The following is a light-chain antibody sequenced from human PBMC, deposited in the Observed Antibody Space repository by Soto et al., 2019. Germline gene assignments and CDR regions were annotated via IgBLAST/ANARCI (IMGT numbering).Light chain of an antibody. Sequence: EFVLTQSPATLSVSAGGTVTLSCRASQSIRTNVAWYQQIPGQAPRLLVYGASTRATGVPARFSGSGSGIEFTLTISSLQSEDSAFYYCQQYFNWPLTWTFGPGTKVQIK. CDR3: QQYFNWPLTWT. CDR2: GAS. V-gene: IGKV3-15*01. CDR1: QSIRTN. J-gene: IGKJ3*01.